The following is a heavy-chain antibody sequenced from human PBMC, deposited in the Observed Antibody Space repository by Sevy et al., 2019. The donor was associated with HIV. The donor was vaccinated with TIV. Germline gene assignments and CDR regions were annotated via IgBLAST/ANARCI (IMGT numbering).Heavy chain of an antibody. CDR2: INPNSGGT. CDR3: ARAKGTVTTWGLTTNAFDI. D-gene: IGHD4-17*01. J-gene: IGHJ3*02. CDR1: GYTFTGYY. V-gene: IGHV1-2*02. Sequence: ASVKVSCKASGYTFTGYYMHWVRQAPGQGLEWMGWINPNSGGTNYAQKFQGRVTMTRDTSISTAYMELSRLRSDDTAGYYCARAKGTVTTWGLTTNAFDIWGQGTMVTVSS.